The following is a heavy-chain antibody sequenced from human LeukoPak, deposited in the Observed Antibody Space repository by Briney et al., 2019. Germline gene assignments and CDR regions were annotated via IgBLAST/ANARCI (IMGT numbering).Heavy chain of an antibody. CDR3: ARVRRLPGDFDY. D-gene: IGHD2-2*01. CDR2: IYYSGST. V-gene: IGHV4-30-4*01. CDR1: GGSISSGDYY. J-gene: IGHJ4*02. Sequence: SETLSLTCTVSGGSISSGDYYWSWIRQPPGKGLEWIGYIYYSGSTYYNPSLKSRVTISVDTSKNQFSLKLSSVTAADTAAYYCARVRRLPGDFDYWGQGSLVTVSS.